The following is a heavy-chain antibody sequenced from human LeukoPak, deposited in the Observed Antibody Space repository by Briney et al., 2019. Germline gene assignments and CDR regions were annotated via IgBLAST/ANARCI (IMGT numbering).Heavy chain of an antibody. Sequence: PGGSLRLSCAASGFTFSSYGMHWVRQAPGKGLEWVAFIRYDGSNKYYVDSVKGRFTISRDNSKNTLYLQMNSLRAEDTAVYYCATGSISGWYGRLDYWGQGTLVTVSS. CDR3: ATGSISGWYGRLDY. CDR1: GFTFSSYG. V-gene: IGHV3-30*02. D-gene: IGHD6-19*01. J-gene: IGHJ4*02. CDR2: IRYDGSNK.